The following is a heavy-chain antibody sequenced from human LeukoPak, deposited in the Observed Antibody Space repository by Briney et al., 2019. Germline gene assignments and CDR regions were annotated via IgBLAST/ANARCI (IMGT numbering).Heavy chain of an antibody. Sequence: GGSLRLSCAASGFTVSSNYMSWVRQAPGKGLEWVSAISGSGGSTYYADSVKGRFTISRDNSKNTLYLQMNSLRAEDTAVYYCAKDEGVYCSSTSCLGVDYWGQGTLVTVSS. CDR1: GFTVSSNY. V-gene: IGHV3-23*01. J-gene: IGHJ4*02. CDR2: ISGSGGST. CDR3: AKDEGVYCSSTSCLGVDY. D-gene: IGHD2-2*01.